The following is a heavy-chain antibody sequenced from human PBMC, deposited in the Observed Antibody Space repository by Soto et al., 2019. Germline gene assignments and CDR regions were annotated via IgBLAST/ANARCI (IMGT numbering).Heavy chain of an antibody. Sequence: SVKVSCKASGDTFSSDAISWVRQAPGQGLEWMGGIIPIFGTANYAQKFQGRVTITADESTSTAYMELSSLRSEDTAVYYCARALRSIGARRAGGYYFDYWGQGTLVTVSS. V-gene: IGHV1-69*13. CDR2: IIPIFGTA. J-gene: IGHJ4*02. CDR3: ARALRSIGARRAGGYYFDY. CDR1: GDTFSSDA. D-gene: IGHD6-6*01.